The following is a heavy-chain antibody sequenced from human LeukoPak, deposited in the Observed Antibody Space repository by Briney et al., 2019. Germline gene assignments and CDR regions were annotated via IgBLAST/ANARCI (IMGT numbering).Heavy chain of an antibody. D-gene: IGHD5-18*01. CDR1: GGTFSSYA. Sequence: SVKVSCKASGGTFSSYAISWVRQAPGQGLEWMGGIIPIFGTANYAQKFQGRVTITADKSTSTAYMELSSLRSEDTAVYCCARDGNRARGYSYGYEDYRGQGTLVTVSS. V-gene: IGHV1-69*06. CDR2: IIPIFGTA. CDR3: ARDGNRARGYSYGYEDY. J-gene: IGHJ4*02.